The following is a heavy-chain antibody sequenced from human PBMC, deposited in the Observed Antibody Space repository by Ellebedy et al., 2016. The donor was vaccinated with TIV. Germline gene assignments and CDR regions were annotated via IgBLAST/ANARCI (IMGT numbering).Heavy chain of an antibody. CDR2: IFYTGNT. Sequence: MPGGSLRLSCAVSGGSIASSSYYWGWIRQPPGKGLEWIGGIFYTGNTDYNPSLVSRVTISVDTSQNQLSLRLSSVTAADTAVYYCAGGTPPFQHWGQGTLVTVSS. CDR3: AGGTPPFQH. CDR1: GGSIASSSYY. J-gene: IGHJ1*01. D-gene: IGHD1-1*01. V-gene: IGHV4-39*01.